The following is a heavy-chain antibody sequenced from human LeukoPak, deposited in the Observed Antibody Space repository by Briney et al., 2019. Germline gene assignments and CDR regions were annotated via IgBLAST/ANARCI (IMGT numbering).Heavy chain of an antibody. CDR3: AKGRPRIPYFDY. D-gene: IGHD2-15*01. CDR2: ISGSGGST. CDR1: GYTFSSYA. V-gene: IGHV3-23*01. J-gene: IGHJ4*02. Sequence: GGSLRLSCAASGYTFSSYAMSRVRQAPGKGLEWVSAISGSGGSTYYADSVKGRFTISRDNSKNTLYLQMNSLRAEDTAVYYCAKGRPRIPYFDYWGQGTLVTVSS.